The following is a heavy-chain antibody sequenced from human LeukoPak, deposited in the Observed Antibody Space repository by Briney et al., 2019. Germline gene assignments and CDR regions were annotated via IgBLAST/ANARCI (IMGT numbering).Heavy chain of an antibody. V-gene: IGHV3-30*19. D-gene: IGHD2-15*01. Sequence: PGGSLRLSCAASGLTFSSYGMHWVRQAPGKGLEWVAVISYDGSNKYYADSVKGRFTISRDNSKNTLYLQMNSLRAEDTAVYYCAREELSVVATTMGWFDPWGQGTLVTVSS. CDR3: AREELSVVATTMGWFDP. CDR1: GLTFSSYG. CDR2: ISYDGSNK. J-gene: IGHJ5*02.